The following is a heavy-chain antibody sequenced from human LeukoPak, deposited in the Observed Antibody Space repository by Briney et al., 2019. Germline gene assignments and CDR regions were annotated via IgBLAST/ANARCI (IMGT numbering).Heavy chain of an antibody. Sequence: GGSLRLSCAASGFTFSRNAMNWVRRAPGKGLEWVAAISGNGLGTYADSVKGRFNISRDNSRNTLYLHMNSLRIEDTAFYYCAKDANFLRSSGYLIPIDFWGQGTLVTVSS. V-gene: IGHV3-23*01. CDR2: ISGNGLGT. D-gene: IGHD3-22*01. J-gene: IGHJ4*02. CDR3: AKDANFLRSSGYLIPIDF. CDR1: GFTFSRNA.